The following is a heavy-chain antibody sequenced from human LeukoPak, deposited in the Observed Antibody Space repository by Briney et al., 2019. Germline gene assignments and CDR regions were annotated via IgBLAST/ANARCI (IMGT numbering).Heavy chain of an antibody. Sequence: PGESLRLSCAASGFTFSNHWMTWVRQAPGKGLEWVANIKTDGSETRYVDSLNGRITISRDNAKNSLYLQMNSLSAEDTAMYYCARWYYGSGSWVLDYWGQGTLVTVSS. D-gene: IGHD3-10*01. CDR3: ARWYYGSGSWVLDY. CDR2: IKTDGSET. J-gene: IGHJ4*02. V-gene: IGHV3-7*05. CDR1: GFTFSNHW.